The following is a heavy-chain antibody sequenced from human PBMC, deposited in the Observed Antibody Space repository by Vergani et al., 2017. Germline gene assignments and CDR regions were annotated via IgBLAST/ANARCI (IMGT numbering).Heavy chain of an antibody. CDR3: AKVFHGYSSSWFDY. Sequence: EVQLVESGGGLVQPGRSLRLSCAASGFTFDDYAMHWVRQAPGKGLEWVSGISWNSGSIGYADSVKGRFTISRDNAKNSLYLQMNSLRAEDTALYYCAKVFHGYSSSWFDYWGQGTLVTVSS. D-gene: IGHD6-6*01. CDR1: GFTFDDYA. J-gene: IGHJ4*02. V-gene: IGHV3-9*01. CDR2: ISWNSGSI.